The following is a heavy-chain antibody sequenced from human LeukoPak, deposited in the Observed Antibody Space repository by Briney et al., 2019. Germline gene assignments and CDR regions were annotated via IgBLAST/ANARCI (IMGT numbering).Heavy chain of an antibody. J-gene: IGHJ4*02. D-gene: IGHD2-2*01. V-gene: IGHV1-69*04. CDR3: ARGLVVPAAMGEFDY. CDR2: IIPALDRA. CDR1: GGRVENYA. Sequence: SVKVSCKVDGGRVENYAIYWGRPSHGKKLQWMGRIIPALDRANYAHNFQGRLTITADKSTKTAYMELSSLQSDDTAVYYCARGLVVPAAMGEFDYWGQGTLIAVSS.